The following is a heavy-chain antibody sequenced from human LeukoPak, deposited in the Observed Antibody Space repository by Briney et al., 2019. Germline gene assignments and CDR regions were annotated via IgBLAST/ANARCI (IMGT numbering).Heavy chain of an antibody. CDR1: GGSISSYY. J-gene: IGHJ6*03. D-gene: IGHD2-2*02. V-gene: IGHV4-59*01. Sequence: PSETLSLTCTVSGGSISSYYWSWIRQPPGKGLEWIGYIYYSGSTNYNPSLKSRVTISVDTSKNQFSLKLSSVTAADTAVYYCARVGYCSSTSCYNGYYYMDVWGKGTTVTVSS. CDR2: IYYSGST. CDR3: ARVGYCSSTSCYNGYYYMDV.